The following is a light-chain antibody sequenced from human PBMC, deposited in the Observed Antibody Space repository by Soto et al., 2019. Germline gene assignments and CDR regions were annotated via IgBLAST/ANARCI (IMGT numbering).Light chain of an antibody. CDR3: TSWTTSTTMI. J-gene: IGLJ2*01. CDR2: HVN. Sequence: QSVLTQPASVSGSPGQSITISCTGTSIDIVAYNFVSWYQQHPGKAPKLMLYHVNIRPSGVSNRFSGSKSGNTASLTISGLQAEDEGDYYCTSWTTSTTMIFGGGTKVTVL. CDR1: SIDIVAYNF. V-gene: IGLV2-14*03.